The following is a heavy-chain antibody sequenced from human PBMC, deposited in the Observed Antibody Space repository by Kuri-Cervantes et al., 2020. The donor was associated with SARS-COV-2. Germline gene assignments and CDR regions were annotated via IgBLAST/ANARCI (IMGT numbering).Heavy chain of an antibody. V-gene: IGHV4-34*01. CDR1: GGSFSGYH. Sequence: SETLSLTCAVYGGSFSGYHWSWIRQPPGKGLEWIGEINHSGSTNYNPSLKSRVTISVDTSKDQFSLKLSSVTAADTAVYYCARVVVWSGYYFDYWGQGTLVTVSS. J-gene: IGHJ4*02. D-gene: IGHD3-3*01. CDR3: ARVVVWSGYYFDY. CDR2: INHSGST.